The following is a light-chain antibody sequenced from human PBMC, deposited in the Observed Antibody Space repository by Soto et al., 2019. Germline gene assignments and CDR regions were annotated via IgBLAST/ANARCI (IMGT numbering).Light chain of an antibody. CDR2: DVT. V-gene: IGLV2-8*01. CDR3: SSYTDRKHLV. J-gene: IGLJ1*01. CDR1: SSDIVGYHS. Sequence: QSVLTQSPSASGAPGQSVTISCTGTSSDIVGYHSVSWYQQHPGQAPKFMIYDVTKRPSGVPDRFSGSKSGNTASLTVSALQAEDEADYYCSSYTDRKHLVFGTGTKLTVL.